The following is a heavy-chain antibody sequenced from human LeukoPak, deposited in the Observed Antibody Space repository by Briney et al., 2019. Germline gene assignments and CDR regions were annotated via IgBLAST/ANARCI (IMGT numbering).Heavy chain of an antibody. V-gene: IGHV3-23*01. CDR3: ARDIIISNYGPSAFDI. CDR1: GVTFRRYA. CDR2: ISGSGGST. J-gene: IGHJ3*02. D-gene: IGHD4-11*01. Sequence: PGGSLRLSCAASGVTFRRYAMSWGRQAPGKGREWVSPISGSGGSTYYPDSVKGRFTISIDNSKNTLYLQMNSLRAEDTAVYYCARDIIISNYGPSAFDIWGQGTMVTVSS.